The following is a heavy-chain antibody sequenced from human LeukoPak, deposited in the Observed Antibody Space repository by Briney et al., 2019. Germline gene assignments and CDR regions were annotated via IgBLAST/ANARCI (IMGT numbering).Heavy chain of an antibody. V-gene: IGHV1-24*01. CDR1: GYTLTELS. Sequence: ASVKVSCKVSGYTLTELSMHWVRQAPGKGLEWMGGFDPEDGETIYAQKFQGRVTITADKSTSTAYMELSSLRSEDTAVYYCAREEYSGSYYPAFDYWGQGTLVTVSS. CDR3: AREEYSGSYYPAFDY. D-gene: IGHD1-26*01. CDR2: FDPEDGET. J-gene: IGHJ4*02.